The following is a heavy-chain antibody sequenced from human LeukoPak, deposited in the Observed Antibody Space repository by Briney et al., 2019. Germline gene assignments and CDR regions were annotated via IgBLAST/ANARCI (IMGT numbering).Heavy chain of an antibody. J-gene: IGHJ3*02. CDR3: ARLLLVKAFEI. D-gene: IGHD2-2*01. CDR1: GFIFSSYA. CDR2: MSGSGGST. V-gene: IGHV3-23*01. Sequence: GGSLRLSCAVSGFIFSSYAMSWVRQAPGKGLEWVSTMSGSGGSTYNADSVKGRFTISRDNSKNTLYLQMNSLRAEDTAVYYCARLLLVKAFEIWGQGTMVTVS.